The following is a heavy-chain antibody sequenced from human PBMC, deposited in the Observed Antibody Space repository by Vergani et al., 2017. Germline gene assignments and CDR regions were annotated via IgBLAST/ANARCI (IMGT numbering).Heavy chain of an antibody. CDR2: ISSSSSYI. D-gene: IGHD4/OR15-4a*01. CDR1: GFTFSSYS. Sequence: EVQLVESGGGLVKPGGSLRLSCAASGFTFSSYSMNWVRQAPGKGLEWVSSISSSSSYIYYADSVKGRFTISRDNAKNSLYLQMNSLRAEDTAVYYCARAPPGLSFYYYYMDVWGKGTTVTVSS. J-gene: IGHJ6*03. CDR3: ARAPPGLSFYYYYMDV. V-gene: IGHV3-21*04.